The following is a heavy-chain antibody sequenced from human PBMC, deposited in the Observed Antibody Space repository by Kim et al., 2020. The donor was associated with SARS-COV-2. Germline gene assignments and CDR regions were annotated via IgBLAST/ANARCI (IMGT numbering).Heavy chain of an antibody. J-gene: IGHJ3*02. CDR2: INPNSGGT. CDR1: GYTFTGYY. D-gene: IGHD2-15*01. CDR3: ASTAYCSGGSCYPTHDAFDI. V-gene: IGHV1-2*06. Sequence: ASVKVSCKASGYTFTGYYMHWVRQAPGQGLEWMGRINPNSGGTNYAQKFQGRVTMTRDTSISTAYMELSRLRSDDTAVYYCASTAYCSGGSCYPTHDAFDIWGQGTMVTVSS.